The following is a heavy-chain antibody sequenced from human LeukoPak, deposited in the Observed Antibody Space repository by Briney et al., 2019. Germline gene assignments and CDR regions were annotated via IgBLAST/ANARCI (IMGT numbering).Heavy chain of an antibody. CDR1: GFTFNSYT. V-gene: IGHV3-21*01. J-gene: IGHJ4*02. CDR2: ISSGSIHI. D-gene: IGHD3-3*01. CDR3: TKDRGFLEYLPGNFDY. Sequence: GGSLRLSCAASGFTFNSYTMNWVRQAPGKGLEWVSSISSGSIHINYADSLKGRFTISRDNAKNSLYLRMNSLRAEDTAVYYCTKDRGFLEYLPGNFDYWGQGTLVTVSS.